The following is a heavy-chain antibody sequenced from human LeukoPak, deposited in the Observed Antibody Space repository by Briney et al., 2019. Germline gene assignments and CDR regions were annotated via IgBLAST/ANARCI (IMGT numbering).Heavy chain of an antibody. CDR1: GGSMSSYY. Sequence: PSETLSLTCIVSGGSMSSYYWSWIRQPAGKGLEWIGRMYTDGSTNYNPFLNSRVTMSVDTSKKLFSLRLNSVTAADTAVYYCATYDQKLAFDNWGQGTLVTVSS. J-gene: IGHJ4*02. CDR3: ATYDQKLAFDN. D-gene: IGHD6-13*01. V-gene: IGHV4-4*07. CDR2: MYTDGST.